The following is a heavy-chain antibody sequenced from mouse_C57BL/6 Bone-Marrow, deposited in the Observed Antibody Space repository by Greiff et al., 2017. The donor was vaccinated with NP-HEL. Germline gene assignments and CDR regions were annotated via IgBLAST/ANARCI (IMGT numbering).Heavy chain of an antibody. CDR3: ARVSQLGWFAY. CDR2: ISSGGSYT. V-gene: IGHV5-6*01. D-gene: IGHD2-12*01. CDR1: GFTFSSYG. Sequence: EVKLQESGGDLVKPGGSLKLSCAASGFTFSSYGMSWVRQTPDKRLEWVATISSGGSYTYYPDSVKGRFTISRDNAKNTLYLQMSSLKSEDTAMYYGARVSQLGWFAYWGQGTLVTVSA. J-gene: IGHJ3*01.